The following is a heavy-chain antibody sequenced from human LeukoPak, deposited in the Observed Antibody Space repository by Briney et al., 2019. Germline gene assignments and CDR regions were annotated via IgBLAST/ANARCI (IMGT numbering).Heavy chain of an antibody. J-gene: IGHJ4*02. CDR3: ARGWGDYGVDYFDY. CDR1: GGSFSGYY. D-gene: IGHD4-17*01. CDR2: INHSGST. Sequence: PSETLSLTCAVYGGSFSGYYWSWIRQPPGKGLEWIGEINHSGSTNYNPSLKSRVTISVDTSKNQFSLKLSSVTAADTAVYYCARGWGDYGVDYFDYWGQGTLVTVSS. V-gene: IGHV4-34*01.